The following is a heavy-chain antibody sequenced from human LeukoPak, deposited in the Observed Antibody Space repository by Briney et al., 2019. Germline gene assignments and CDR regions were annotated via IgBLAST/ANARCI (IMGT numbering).Heavy chain of an antibody. V-gene: IGHV4-59*01. J-gene: IGHJ4*02. Sequence: SETLSLTCTVSDGSITNYDWSWVRQPPGKGLEFIGHVHYSGTTNYNPSLRSRVTISIDTSKKHFFLKLKSVTAADTAVYYCARAAAVTGQFEFWGQGTLVTVSS. CDR3: ARAAAVTGQFEF. CDR2: VHYSGTT. CDR1: DGSITNYD. D-gene: IGHD6-19*01.